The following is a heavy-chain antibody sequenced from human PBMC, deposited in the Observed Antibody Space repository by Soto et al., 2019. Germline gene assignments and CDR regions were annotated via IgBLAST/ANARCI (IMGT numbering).Heavy chain of an antibody. CDR2: IVVGSGKT. D-gene: IGHD6-25*01. CDR3: GAEDIAALI. Sequence: QMQLVQSGPEVKKPGTSVKVSCKASGFTFTNSALQWVRQARGQRLEWIGWIVVGSGKTNYAQKFQERVTFTRDMPTSTPKRERTTRRPGAPAVFYWGAEDIAALIGGEGPLATVPS. J-gene: IGHJ4*02. V-gene: IGHV1-58*01. CDR1: GFTFTNSA.